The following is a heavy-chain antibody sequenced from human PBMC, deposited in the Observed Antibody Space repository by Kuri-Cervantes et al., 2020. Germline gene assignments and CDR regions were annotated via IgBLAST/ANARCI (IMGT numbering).Heavy chain of an antibody. V-gene: IGHV1-46*01. CDR3: AMGIQYYYESSGYHSWFDP. CDR2: INPSGGST. D-gene: IGHD3-22*01. J-gene: IGHJ5*02. CDR1: GYTFTGNY. Sequence: ASVKVSCKASGYTFTGNYMHWVRQAPGQGLEWMVIINPSGGSTSYAQKFQGRVTMTRDTSTSTVYLELSGLRSEDTAVYYCAMGIQYYYESSGYHSWFDPWGQGTLVTVSS.